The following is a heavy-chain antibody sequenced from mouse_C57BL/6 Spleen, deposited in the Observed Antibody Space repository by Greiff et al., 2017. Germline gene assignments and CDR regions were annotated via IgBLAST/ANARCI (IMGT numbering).Heavy chain of an antibody. D-gene: IGHD3-2*02. V-gene: IGHV14-1*01. CDR1: GFNIKDYY. CDR3: TTSVSSGPLAY. J-gene: IGHJ3*01. CDR2: IDPEDGDT. Sequence: VQLQQSGAELVRPGASVKLSCTASGFNIKDYYMHWVKQRPEQGLEWIGRIDPEDGDTEYAPKFQGKATMTADTSSNTAYLQLSSLTSEDTAVYYCTTSVSSGPLAYWGQGTLVTVSA.